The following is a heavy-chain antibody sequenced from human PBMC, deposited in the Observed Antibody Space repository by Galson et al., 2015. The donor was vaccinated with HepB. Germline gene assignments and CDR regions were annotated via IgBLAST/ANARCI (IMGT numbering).Heavy chain of an antibody. J-gene: IGHJ6*02. D-gene: IGHD3-10*01. CDR1: GFTFSSYG. Sequence: SLRLSCAASGFTFSSYGMHWVRQAPGKGLEWVAVIWYDGSNKYYADSVKGRFTISRDNSKNTLYLQMNSLRAEDTAVYYCARDPNHDFITMVRGVIILAYGMDVWGQGTTVTVSS. CDR3: ARDPNHDFITMVRGVIILAYGMDV. CDR2: IWYDGSNK. V-gene: IGHV3-33*01.